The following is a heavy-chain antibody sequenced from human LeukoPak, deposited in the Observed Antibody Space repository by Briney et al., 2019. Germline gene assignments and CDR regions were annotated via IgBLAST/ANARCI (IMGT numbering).Heavy chain of an antibody. CDR2: ISSSSSYI. CDR3: ARDQAVLYFDY. V-gene: IGHV3-21*01. D-gene: IGHD4/OR15-4a*01. CDR1: GFTFSSFA. Sequence: GGSLRLSCAASGFTFSSFAMSWVRQAPGKGLEWVSSISSSSSYIYYADSVKGRFTISRDNAKNSLYLQMNSLRAEDTAVYYCARDQAVLYFDYWGQGTLVTVSS. J-gene: IGHJ4*02.